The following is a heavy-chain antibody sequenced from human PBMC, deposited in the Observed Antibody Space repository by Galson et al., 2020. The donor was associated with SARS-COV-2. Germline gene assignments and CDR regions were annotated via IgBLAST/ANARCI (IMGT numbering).Heavy chain of an antibody. D-gene: IGHD3-10*01. CDR2: IYRGGTT. V-gene: IGHV3-23*03. Sequence: GGSLRLSCAASGFTLSNHPMTWVRQAPGKGLEWLSAIYRGGTTYYPDSVKGRFTISRDNSRNTLYLQISSLSAEDTARYYCAKVLFDGSDTYYNVYAFDACGQGTVVTVSS. CDR1: GFTLSNHP. J-gene: IGHJ3*01. CDR3: AKVLFDGSDTYYNVYAFDA.